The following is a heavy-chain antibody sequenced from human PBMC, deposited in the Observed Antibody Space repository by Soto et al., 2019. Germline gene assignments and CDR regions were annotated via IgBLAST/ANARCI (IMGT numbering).Heavy chain of an antibody. CDR2: ISGSGDRT. CDR3: AKDLMYYYGSGSLWYLDY. J-gene: IGHJ4*02. V-gene: IGHV3-23*01. D-gene: IGHD3-10*01. Sequence: EVQLLQSGGDLVQPGGSLRLSCAASGFTFRAYAMSWVRQAPGKGLEWVSAISGSGDRTYYADSVKGRFTISRDSSDNTLYLQMNSLRSEDTAIYYCAKDLMYYYGSGSLWYLDYWGQGTLVIVSS. CDR1: GFTFRAYA.